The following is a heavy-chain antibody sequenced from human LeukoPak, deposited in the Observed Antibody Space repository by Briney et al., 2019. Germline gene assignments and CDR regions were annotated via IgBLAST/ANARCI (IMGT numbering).Heavy chain of an antibody. V-gene: IGHV3-74*01. CDR2: MNSDGGSI. D-gene: IGHD2-21*01. CDR3: ARGHPLVMPPNAFDI. Sequence: GGSLRLSCAASGFTFSNYWMHWVRQVPGKGLVWVARMNSDGGSITYVDSVEGRFTISRDNAKNTLYLHLNSLTADDTAVYYCARGHPLVMPPNAFDIWGQGAMVSVSS. J-gene: IGHJ3*02. CDR1: GFTFSNYW.